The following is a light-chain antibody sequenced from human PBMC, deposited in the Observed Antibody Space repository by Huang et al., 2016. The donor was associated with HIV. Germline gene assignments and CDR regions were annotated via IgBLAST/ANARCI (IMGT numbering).Light chain of an antibody. V-gene: IGKV2-30*01. CDR1: QSLLSSDGDTF. Sequence: VVMTQAPLSLPVTLGQPASIFCKSSQSLLSSDGDTFLNWFQQRPGQSPMRLIYQVSMRDSGVPLRFSGSGSGTLFTLRINPVEAEDVAIYYCMQGTHWPGTFGPGTKMDI. CDR3: MQGTHWPGT. J-gene: IGKJ1*01. CDR2: QVS.